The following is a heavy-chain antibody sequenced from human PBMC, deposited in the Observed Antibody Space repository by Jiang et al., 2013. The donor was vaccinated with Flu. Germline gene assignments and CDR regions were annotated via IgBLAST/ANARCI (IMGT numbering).Heavy chain of an antibody. Sequence: QLLESGGGLVQPGGSLRLSCAASGFTVSSNYMSWVRQAPGKGLEWVSVIYSGGSTYYADSVKGRFTISRDNSKNTLYLQMNSLRAEDTAVYYCARASSGWLFDYWGQGTLVTVSS. CDR2: IYSGGST. J-gene: IGHJ4*02. CDR1: GFTVSSNY. D-gene: IGHD6-19*01. V-gene: IGHV3-66*01. CDR3: ARASSGWLFDY.